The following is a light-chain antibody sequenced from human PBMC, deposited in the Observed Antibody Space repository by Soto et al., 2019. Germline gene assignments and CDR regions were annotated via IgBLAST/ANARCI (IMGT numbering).Light chain of an antibody. Sequence: DIQMTQSPSTLSESVGDRVTIACRASQSINAWLAWYQQKPGKAPNLLIYQAFTLQIGVPSRFSGSGSGTEFTLTINSLQPDDFATYFCQHYDSYSSIAFGQGTRLEMK. V-gene: IGKV1-5*03. J-gene: IGKJ5*01. CDR1: QSINAW. CDR3: QHYDSYSSIA. CDR2: QAF.